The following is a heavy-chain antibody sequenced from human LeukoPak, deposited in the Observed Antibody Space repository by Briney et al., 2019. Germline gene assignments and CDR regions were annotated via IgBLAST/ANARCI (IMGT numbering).Heavy chain of an antibody. D-gene: IGHD1-1*01. CDR1: AYSISSSYY. CDR3: ARDLSGGTFDY. Sequence: SETLSLTCAVSAYSISSSYYWGWFRPAPGKGLEWIGNIHHTGTTYYNPSLKSRVTISLDASKNQFSLRLPFVTAADTAVYYCARDLSGGTFDYWGQGTLVTVSS. V-gene: IGHV4-38-2*02. CDR2: IHHTGTT. J-gene: IGHJ4*02.